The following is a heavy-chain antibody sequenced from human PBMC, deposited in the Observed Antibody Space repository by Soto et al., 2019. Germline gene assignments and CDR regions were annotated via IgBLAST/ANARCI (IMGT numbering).Heavy chain of an antibody. CDR1: GGTFSSYT. V-gene: IGHV1-69*02. D-gene: IGHD2-15*01. CDR2: IIPILGIA. CDR3: AKIDCSGGRCSLDY. J-gene: IGHJ4*02. Sequence: QVQLVQSGAEVKKPGSSVKVSCKASGGTFSSYTISWVRQAPGQGLEWMGRIIPILGIANYAQKFQGRVKINAEKSTSQAYMEASSRRSEDKAVDFRAKIDCSGGRCSLDYWGQGTLVTVSS.